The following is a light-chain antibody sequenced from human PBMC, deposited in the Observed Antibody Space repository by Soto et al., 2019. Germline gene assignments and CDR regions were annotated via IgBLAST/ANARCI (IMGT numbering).Light chain of an antibody. CDR1: QSISDT. Sequence: EIVMTQSPATLSVSPGGRATLSCRASQSISDTLAWYQQKPGQAPRLLIYGASSRATGIPDRFSGSGSGTDSTLTISRLEPEDFAVYYCQQYGSPLTFGGGTKVDI. J-gene: IGKJ4*01. CDR3: QQYGSPLT. V-gene: IGKV3-20*01. CDR2: GAS.